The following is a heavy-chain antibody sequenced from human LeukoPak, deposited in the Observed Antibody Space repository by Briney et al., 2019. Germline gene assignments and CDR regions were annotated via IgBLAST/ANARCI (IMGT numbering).Heavy chain of an antibody. CDR1: GFTFSNFG. J-gene: IGHJ6*03. D-gene: IGHD2-15*01. CDR2: ISGKAVAT. CDR3: AKRGSGTLLPTYYYYMDV. Sequence: PGGSLRLSCAASGFTFSNFGMSWVRQAPGKGLEWVSTISGKAVATYYADSVKGRFTSSRDNSKNTLYLQINSLEAEDTAIYYCAKRGSGTLLPTYYYYMDVWGKGTTVTVSS. V-gene: IGHV3-23*01.